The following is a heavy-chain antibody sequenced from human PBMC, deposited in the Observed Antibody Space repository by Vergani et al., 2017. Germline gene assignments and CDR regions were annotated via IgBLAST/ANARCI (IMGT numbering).Heavy chain of an antibody. CDR3: ASTMRDSSSWYEEWFDP. Sequence: QVQLVQSGAEVKKPGASVKVSCKASGYTFTSYAMHWVRQAPGQRLEWMGWINAGNGNTKYSQKFQGRVTITRDTSASTAYMELSSLRSEDTAVYYCASTMRDSSSWYEEWFDPWGQGTLVTVSS. CDR2: INAGNGNT. V-gene: IGHV1-3*01. CDR1: GYTFTSYA. J-gene: IGHJ5*02. D-gene: IGHD6-13*01.